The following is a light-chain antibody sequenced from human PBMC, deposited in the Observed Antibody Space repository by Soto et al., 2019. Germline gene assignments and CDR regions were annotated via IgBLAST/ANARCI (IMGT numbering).Light chain of an antibody. V-gene: IGKV3-11*01. CDR1: QSVSSY. J-gene: IGKJ3*01. CDR2: DAS. Sequence: EIVLTQSPATLSLSPGERATLSCRASQSVSSYLAWYQQKPGQAPRLLIYDASNRATGIPARFSGSGSGTVFTLTISSLEPADFAVYYCQQRSNWPRGVTFGPGTTVDIK. CDR3: QQRSNWPRGVT.